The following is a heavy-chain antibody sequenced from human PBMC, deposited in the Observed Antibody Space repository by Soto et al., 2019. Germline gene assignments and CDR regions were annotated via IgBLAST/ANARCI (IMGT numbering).Heavy chain of an antibody. V-gene: IGHV1-3*01. Sequence: ASVQVSCKASGYTFTSYAIHWVRQAPGQRLEWMGWINAGYGKTEYSQKFQGRVTITRDTSATTAYLYLSSLRSEDTALYYCARASNYYGSGSYHENWGQGTLVTVSS. CDR3: ARASNYYGSGSYHEN. J-gene: IGHJ4*02. D-gene: IGHD3-10*01. CDR1: GYTFTSYA. CDR2: INAGYGKT.